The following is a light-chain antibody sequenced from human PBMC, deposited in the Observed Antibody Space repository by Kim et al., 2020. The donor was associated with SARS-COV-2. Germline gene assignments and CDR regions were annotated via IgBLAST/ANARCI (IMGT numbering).Light chain of an antibody. J-gene: IGLJ3*02. V-gene: IGLV10-54*01. CDR1: SNKVGDLR. CDR2: RNN. Sequence: QTGTLTCTGNSNKVGDLRAAWLQQHQGHPPKVLTYRNNNRPSGISERISASRSGDTTSLPITGRQPEDEAVYYCSAWDSSLSAWVFGGGTKLTVL. CDR3: SAWDSSLSAWV.